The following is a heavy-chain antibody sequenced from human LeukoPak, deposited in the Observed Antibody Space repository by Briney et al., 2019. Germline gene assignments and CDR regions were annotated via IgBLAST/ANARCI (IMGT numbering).Heavy chain of an antibody. CDR3: AREKAVAGTGGADY. D-gene: IGHD6-19*01. V-gene: IGHV1-2*02. CDR1: EYTFTGYY. Sequence: ASVKVSCKASEYTFTGYYMHWVRQAPGQGLEWMGWINPNSGGTNYAQKFQGRVTMTRDTSISTAYMELSRLRSDDTAVYYCAREKAVAGTGGADYWGQGTLVTVSS. CDR2: INPNSGGT. J-gene: IGHJ4*02.